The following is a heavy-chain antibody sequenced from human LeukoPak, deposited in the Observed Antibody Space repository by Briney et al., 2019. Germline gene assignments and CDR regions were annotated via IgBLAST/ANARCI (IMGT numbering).Heavy chain of an antibody. J-gene: IGHJ6*02. CDR3: ARVRTPYGYYGMDV. D-gene: IGHD3-10*01. V-gene: IGHV4-59*01. CDR1: GGSISSYY. CDR2: IYYSGST. Sequence: SETLSLTCTVSGGSISSYYWSWIRQPPGKGLEWIGYIYYSGSTNYNPSLKSRVTISVDTSKNQFSLRLSSVTAADTAVYYCARVRTPYGYYGMDVWGQGTTVTVSS.